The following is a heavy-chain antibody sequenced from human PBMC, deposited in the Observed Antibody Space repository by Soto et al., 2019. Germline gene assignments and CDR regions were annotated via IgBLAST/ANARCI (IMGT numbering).Heavy chain of an antibody. CDR1: GGSITTYQ. V-gene: IGHV4-59*01. CDR2: YSGFT. Sequence: SETLSLTCTVSGGSITTYQWSWIRQPPGKGLEWIGGYSGFTNYNPSLESRATISVDHSKNQFFLTLRSVTAADTAVYYCARVVNFYDSSGSSWFDPWGQGALVPVSS. CDR3: ARVVNFYDSSGSSWFDP. D-gene: IGHD3-22*01. J-gene: IGHJ5*02.